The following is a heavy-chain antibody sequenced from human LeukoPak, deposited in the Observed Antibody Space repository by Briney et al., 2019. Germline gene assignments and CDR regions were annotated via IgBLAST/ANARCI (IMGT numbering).Heavy chain of an antibody. J-gene: IGHJ6*02. CDR3: TRGNYYGMDV. V-gene: IGHV3-74*01. Sequence: GSLRLSXAASGFTFSSYWMHWVRHAPGKGLVWVSRINSDGSTTGNADSVKGRFTISRDNAKNTLYLQMNSLRAEDTAVYYCTRGNYYGMDVWGQGTTVTVSS. CDR2: INSDGSTT. CDR1: GFTFSSYW.